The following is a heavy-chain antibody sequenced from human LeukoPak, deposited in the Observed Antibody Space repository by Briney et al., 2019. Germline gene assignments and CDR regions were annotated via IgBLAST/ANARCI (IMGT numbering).Heavy chain of an antibody. V-gene: IGHV3-23*01. CDR3: AKGPGAARPYGYFDY. J-gene: IGHJ4*02. D-gene: IGHD6-6*01. Sequence: GGSLRLSCAASGFTFSSYWMSWVRQAPGKGLEWVSAISGSGGSTYYADSVKGRFTISRDNSKNTLYLQMNSLRAEDTAVYYCAKGPGAARPYGYFDYWGQGTLVTVSS. CDR1: GFTFSSYW. CDR2: ISGSGGST.